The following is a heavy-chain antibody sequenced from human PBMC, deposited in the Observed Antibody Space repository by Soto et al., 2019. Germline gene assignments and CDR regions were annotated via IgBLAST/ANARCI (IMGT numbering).Heavy chain of an antibody. CDR2: INAGNGNR. CDR1: GYTFTTYA. Sequence: ASVKVSCKASGYTFTTYAMHWVRQAPGQRLEWMGWINAGNGNRRYSQKFQGRVTITSDTSASTAYMELSSLRSEDTAVYYCARVALWFGELLSYFDSWGQGTLVTVSS. J-gene: IGHJ4*02. D-gene: IGHD3-10*01. V-gene: IGHV1-3*01. CDR3: ARVALWFGELLSYFDS.